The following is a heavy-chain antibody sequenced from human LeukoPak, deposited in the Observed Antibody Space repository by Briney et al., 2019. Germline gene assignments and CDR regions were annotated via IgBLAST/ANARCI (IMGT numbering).Heavy chain of an antibody. D-gene: IGHD4-17*01. Sequence: GGSLRLSCAASGFTFSSYWMSWVRQAPGKGLEWVANIKQDGSEKYYVDSVKGRFTISRDNAKNSLYLQMSSLRAEDTAVYYCARDAATVTKNYYYYYMDVWGKGTTVTVSS. CDR1: GFTFSSYW. CDR2: IKQDGSEK. CDR3: ARDAATVTKNYYYYYMDV. J-gene: IGHJ6*03. V-gene: IGHV3-7*01.